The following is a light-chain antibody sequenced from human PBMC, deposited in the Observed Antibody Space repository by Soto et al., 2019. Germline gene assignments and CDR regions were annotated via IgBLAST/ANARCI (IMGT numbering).Light chain of an antibody. CDR2: QDN. CDR1: NLGKKY. Sequence: YELTQPPSVSVSPGRTASITCSGDNLGKKYISWYQQKPGQAPVVAIYQDNKRPSGIPERIAGSNSGNTATLTSGGTQAVDEADYYCQAWDSSTVLFGGGTKLTVL. V-gene: IGLV3-1*01. CDR3: QAWDSSTVL. J-gene: IGLJ2*01.